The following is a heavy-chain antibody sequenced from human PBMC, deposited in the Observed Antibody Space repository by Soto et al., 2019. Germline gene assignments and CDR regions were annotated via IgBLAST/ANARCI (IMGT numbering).Heavy chain of an antibody. CDR2: IYSSGST. CDR1: GGSVSSDTHY. J-gene: IGHJ6*02. CDR3: ARFVRSCSGTTCYTRADV. V-gene: IGHV4-61*01. D-gene: IGHD2-2*02. Sequence: SENLSHTCTVSGGSVSSDTHYWSWIRQPPGKRLEWIGFIYSSGSTNYNPSLKSRVTMSVDTSKNQFSLKLRSVIVADTAVYHCARFVRSCSGTTCYTRADVWGQWTTVTVS.